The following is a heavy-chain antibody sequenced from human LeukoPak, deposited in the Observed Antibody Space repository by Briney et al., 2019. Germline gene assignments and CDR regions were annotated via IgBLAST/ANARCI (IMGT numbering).Heavy chain of an antibody. CDR3: ARELPSVVTLDY. J-gene: IGHJ4*02. Sequence: GGSLTETCAASGFTLSSYGRHWGRQAPGKGLVWVSRINADGSRTGNTQSQRGRFTISRDNAKNTLYLQMNSLRAEDTAIYYCARELPSVVTLDYWHPETLDTVSS. D-gene: IGHD2-21*02. CDR1: GFTLSSYG. V-gene: IGHV3-74*01. CDR2: INADGSRT.